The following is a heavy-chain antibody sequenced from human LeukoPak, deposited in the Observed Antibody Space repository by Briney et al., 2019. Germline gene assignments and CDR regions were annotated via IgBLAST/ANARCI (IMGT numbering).Heavy chain of an antibody. Sequence: ASVKVSCKASGYTFTGYDMHWVRQAPGQGLEWMGWINPNSGGTNYVQKFQGRVTMTSDTSISTAYMDLSRLRSDDTAVYYCARASYGDAFDIWGQGTMVSVSS. V-gene: IGHV1-2*02. J-gene: IGHJ3*02. D-gene: IGHD4-17*01. CDR1: GYTFTGYD. CDR2: INPNSGGT. CDR3: ARASYGDAFDI.